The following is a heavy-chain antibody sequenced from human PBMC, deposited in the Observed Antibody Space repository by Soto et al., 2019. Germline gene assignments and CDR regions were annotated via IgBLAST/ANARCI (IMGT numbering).Heavy chain of an antibody. CDR3: ARWRRDYDSRFDY. CDR1: GGSISSSNW. J-gene: IGHJ4*02. Sequence: QVQLQESGPGLVKPSGTLSLTCAVSGGSISSSNWWSWVRQPPGKGLEWIGEIYHSGSTNYNPSLKRRVTISVDKSKNQSSLKLSSVTAADTAVYYCARWRRDYDSRFDYWGQGTLVTVSS. D-gene: IGHD3-22*01. CDR2: IYHSGST. V-gene: IGHV4-4*02.